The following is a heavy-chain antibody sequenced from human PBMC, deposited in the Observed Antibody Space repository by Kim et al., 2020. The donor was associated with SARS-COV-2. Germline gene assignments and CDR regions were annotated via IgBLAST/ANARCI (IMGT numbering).Heavy chain of an antibody. J-gene: IGHJ4*02. CDR3: ARDVGGGDY. CDR2: NGDT. Sequence: NGDTNYAQKFQDRFTMTTDTSTSTGYMELRSLRSDDTAMYYCARDVGGGDYWGQGTLVTVSS. D-gene: IGHD3-10*01. V-gene: IGHV1-18*01.